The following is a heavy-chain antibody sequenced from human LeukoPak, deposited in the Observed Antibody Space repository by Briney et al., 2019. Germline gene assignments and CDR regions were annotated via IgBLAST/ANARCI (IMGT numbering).Heavy chain of an antibody. CDR1: GGSISSGGYY. CDR3: ARGRCSGGSCYSKRSGGYYFDH. D-gene: IGHD2-15*01. Sequence: TLSLTCTVSGGSISSGGYYWSWIRQHPGKGLEWIGYIYYSGSTYYNPSLKSRVTISVDTSKNQFSLKLSSVTAADTAVYYCARGRCSGGSCYSKRSGGYYFDHWGQGTLVIVSS. J-gene: IGHJ4*02. CDR2: IYYSGST. V-gene: IGHV4-31*03.